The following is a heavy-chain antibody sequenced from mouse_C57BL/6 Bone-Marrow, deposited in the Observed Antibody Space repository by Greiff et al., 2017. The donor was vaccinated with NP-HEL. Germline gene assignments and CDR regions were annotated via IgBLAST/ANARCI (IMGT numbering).Heavy chain of an antibody. V-gene: IGHV1-82*01. Sequence: QVQLQQSGPELVKPGASVKISCKASGYAFSSSWMNWVKQRPGKGLEWIGRIYPGDGDTNYNGKFKGKATLTADKSSSTAYMQLSSLTSEDSAVYCCARGYSNYAWFAYWGQGTLVTVSA. CDR2: IYPGDGDT. CDR1: GYAFSSSW. CDR3: ARGYSNYAWFAY. J-gene: IGHJ3*01. D-gene: IGHD2-5*01.